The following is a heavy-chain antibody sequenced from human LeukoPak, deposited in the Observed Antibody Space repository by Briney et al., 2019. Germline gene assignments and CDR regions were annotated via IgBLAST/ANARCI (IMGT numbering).Heavy chain of an antibody. Sequence: GGSLRLSCAASGFTFSTSWMNWVRQAPGKGLEWVSYISGSGSTIYYADSVRGRFTISRDNAKNSLYLQMNSLRAEDTAVYYCAASAYYYDYYYYMDVWGKGTTVTISS. CDR3: AASAYYYDYYYYMDV. D-gene: IGHD5-12*01. CDR2: ISGSGSTI. CDR1: GFTFSTSW. V-gene: IGHV3-48*03. J-gene: IGHJ6*03.